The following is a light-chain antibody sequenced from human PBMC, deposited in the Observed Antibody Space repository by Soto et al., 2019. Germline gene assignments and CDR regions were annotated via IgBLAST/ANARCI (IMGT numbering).Light chain of an antibody. CDR2: GAS. Sequence: EIVMTQSPATLSVSPGERATLSCRASQTVRNNYLAWYQQKPGQAPRLLIHGASTRATGFPARFSGSGSGTDFTLTISSLQSEDFAIYYCQQYNNWPWTFGQGTKVDIK. V-gene: IGKV3-15*01. CDR3: QQYNNWPWT. J-gene: IGKJ1*01. CDR1: QTVRNN.